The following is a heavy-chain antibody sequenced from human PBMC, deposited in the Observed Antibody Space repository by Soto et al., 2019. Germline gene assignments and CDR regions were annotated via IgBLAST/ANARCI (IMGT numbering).Heavy chain of an antibody. J-gene: IGHJ6*03. CDR2: ISVKNGDT. CDR1: GYTFSNYG. V-gene: IGHV1-18*01. D-gene: IGHD4-4*01. CDR3: ARLTTLSSPKYRFYYYMDI. Sequence: QVQLAQSGPELKKPGASLEVSCRASGYTFSNYGISWVRQVPGQGLEWMAWISVKNGDTNFPQKFQGRLSVTTDTSTSTAYLTLRSLRSDDTAVYYCARLTTLSSPKYRFYYYMDIWGKGTTVTVSS.